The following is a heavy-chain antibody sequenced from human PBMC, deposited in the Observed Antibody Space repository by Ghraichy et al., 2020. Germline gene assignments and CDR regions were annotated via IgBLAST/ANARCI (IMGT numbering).Heavy chain of an antibody. CDR2: IYHSGST. CDR1: GGSISSSNW. Sequence: SETLSLTCAVSGGSISSSNWWSWVRQPPGKGLEWIGEIYHSGSTNYNPSLKSRVTISVDKSKNQFSLKLSSVTAADTAVYYCAIFHLPPGYYYGSGIKVVGMDVWGQGTTVTVSS. J-gene: IGHJ6*02. V-gene: IGHV4-4*02. D-gene: IGHD3-10*01. CDR3: AIFHLPPGYYYGSGIKVVGMDV.